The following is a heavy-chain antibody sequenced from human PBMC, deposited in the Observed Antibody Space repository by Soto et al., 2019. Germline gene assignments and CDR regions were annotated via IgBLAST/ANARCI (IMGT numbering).Heavy chain of an antibody. Sequence: VQLVESGGGVVQPGRSLRLSCAASGFTFSSYGMHWVRQAPGKGLEWVAVIWYDGSNKYYADSVKGRFTISRDNSKNTLYLQMNSLRAEDTAVYYCARDPESGGDYISYYYYMDVWGKGTTVTVSS. D-gene: IGHD4-17*01. J-gene: IGHJ6*03. CDR3: ARDPESGGDYISYYYYMDV. V-gene: IGHV3-33*01. CDR1: GFTFSSYG. CDR2: IWYDGSNK.